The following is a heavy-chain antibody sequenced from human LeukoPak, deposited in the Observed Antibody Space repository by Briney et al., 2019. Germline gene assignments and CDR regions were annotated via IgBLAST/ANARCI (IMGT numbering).Heavy chain of an antibody. CDR1: GYTFTCYY. CDR3: ARDLIAATDIDAFDI. Sequence: ASVTVSCKASGYTFTCYYMHWVRQAPGQGLEWMGWINPNSGGTNYAQKFQGRVTMTRDTSISTAYMELSRLRSDDTAVYYCARDLIAATDIDAFDIWGQGTMVTVSS. CDR2: INPNSGGT. J-gene: IGHJ3*02. D-gene: IGHD6-13*01. V-gene: IGHV1-2*02.